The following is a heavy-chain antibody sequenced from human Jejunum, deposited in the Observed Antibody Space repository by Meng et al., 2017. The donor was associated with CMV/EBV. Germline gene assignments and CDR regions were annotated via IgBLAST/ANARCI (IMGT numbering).Heavy chain of an antibody. Sequence: VRNYYITWVRQAPGKGLEWVSVIYTNANTKYSDSVRGRFTISRDTSKNTLYLQMNNLTAADTATYYCASTYVDYADRWYPEDWGQGTLVTVSS. CDR2: IYTNANT. J-gene: IGHJ4*02. CDR1: VRNYY. D-gene: IGHD3-16*01. V-gene: IGHV3-53*01. CDR3: ASTYVDYADRWYPED.